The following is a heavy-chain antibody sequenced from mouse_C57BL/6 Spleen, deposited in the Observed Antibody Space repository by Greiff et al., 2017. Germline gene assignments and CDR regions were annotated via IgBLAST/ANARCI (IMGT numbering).Heavy chain of an antibody. Sequence: EVKVEESGGGLVKPGGSLKLSCAASGFTFSSYAMSWVRQTPEKRLEWVATISDGGSYTYYPDNVKGRFTISRDNAKNNLYLQMSHLKSEDTAMYYCARGVDYYYAMDYWGQGTSVTVSS. CDR3: ARGVDYYYAMDY. CDR2: ISDGGSYT. D-gene: IGHD2-4*01. V-gene: IGHV5-4*03. J-gene: IGHJ4*01. CDR1: GFTFSSYA.